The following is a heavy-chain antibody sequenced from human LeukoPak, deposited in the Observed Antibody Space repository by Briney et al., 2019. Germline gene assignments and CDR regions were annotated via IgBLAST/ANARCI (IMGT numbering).Heavy chain of an antibody. V-gene: IGHV1-69*01. J-gene: IGHJ3*02. CDR2: IIPIFGTA. Sequence: SVKVSFKASGGTFNSYAISWVRQAPGQGLEWMGGIIPIFGTANYAQKFQGRVTITADESTSTAYMELSSLRSEDTAVYYCASLVGATFGSFDIWGQGTMVTVSS. CDR1: GGTFNSYA. D-gene: IGHD1-26*01. CDR3: ASLVGATFGSFDI.